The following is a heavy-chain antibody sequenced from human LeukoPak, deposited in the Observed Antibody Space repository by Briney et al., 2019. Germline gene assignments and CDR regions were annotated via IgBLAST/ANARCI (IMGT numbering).Heavy chain of an antibody. CDR3: AREGYYGSGSPPSLYFDY. D-gene: IGHD3-10*01. CDR2: TSSDLNVK. J-gene: IGHJ4*02. V-gene: IGHV3-30-3*01. CDR1: GFTFRNYV. Sequence: GGSLRPPCAASGFTFRNYVIHWVRQAPGKGLEWVAVTSSDLNVKLYADSVKGRFTISRDNSRSTLYLQMNSLRPEDTAIYYCAREGYYGSGSPPSLYFDYWGQGTLVTVSS.